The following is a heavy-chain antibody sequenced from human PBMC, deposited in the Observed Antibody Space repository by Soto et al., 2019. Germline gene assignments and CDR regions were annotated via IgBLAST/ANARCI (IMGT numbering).Heavy chain of an antibody. J-gene: IGHJ4*02. Sequence: EASVKVSCXASGYTFTSYDINWVRQATGQGLEWMGWMNPNSGNTGYAQKLQGRVTMTRNTSISTAYMELSSLRSEDTAVYFCARERSGSYDYWGQGTLVTVSS. D-gene: IGHD1-26*01. V-gene: IGHV1-8*01. CDR3: ARERSGSYDY. CDR2: MNPNSGNT. CDR1: GYTFTSYD.